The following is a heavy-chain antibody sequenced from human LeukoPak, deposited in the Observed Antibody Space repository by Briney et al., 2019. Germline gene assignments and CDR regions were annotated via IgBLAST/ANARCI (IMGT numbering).Heavy chain of an antibody. CDR3: ASQPYYDILTGYSHFDY. V-gene: IGHV4-39*01. J-gene: IGHJ4*02. Sequence: PSETLSLTCTVSGGSISSYYWGWVRQPPGKGLEWIGSIYYSGSTYYNPSLKSRVTTSVDTSKNQFSLKLSSVTAADTAVYYCASQPYYDILTGYSHFDYWGQGTLVTVSS. CDR2: IYYSGST. CDR1: GGSISSYY. D-gene: IGHD3-9*01.